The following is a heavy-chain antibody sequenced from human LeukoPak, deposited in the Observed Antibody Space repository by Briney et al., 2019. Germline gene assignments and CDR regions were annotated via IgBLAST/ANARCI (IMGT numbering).Heavy chain of an antibody. V-gene: IGHV4-59*08. J-gene: IGHJ3*02. CDR2: LYYSGST. D-gene: IGHD2-2*03. CDR3: ARHTSDGYGPAPYGFDI. Sequence: SETLSLTCTVSGASISSHYWSWIRQPPGKGLEWIGYLYYSGSTNYNPSLKSRVTISVDTSKNQFSLKLSSVTAADTAVYYCARHTSDGYGPAPYGFDIWGQGTMITVSS. CDR1: GASISSHY.